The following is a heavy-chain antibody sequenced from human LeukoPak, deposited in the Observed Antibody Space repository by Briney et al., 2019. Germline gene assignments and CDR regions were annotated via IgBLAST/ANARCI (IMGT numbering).Heavy chain of an antibody. J-gene: IGHJ4*02. CDR3: ASHAPQEHRIDY. V-gene: IGHV4-59*08. CDR1: GGSIGRDY. CDR2: VYYTGAT. Sequence: PSETLSLTCTVSGGSIGRDYWTWIRQPPGKGLEYIGYVYYTGATNYNPSLNSRVTISVDTSKNQFSLRLSSVTAADTAVYYCASHAPQEHRIDYWGQGTLVTVSS.